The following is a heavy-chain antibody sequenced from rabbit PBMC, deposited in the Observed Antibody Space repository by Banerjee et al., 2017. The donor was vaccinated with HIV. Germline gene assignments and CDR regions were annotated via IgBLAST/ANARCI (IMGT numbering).Heavy chain of an antibody. V-gene: IGHV1S45*01. J-gene: IGHJ4*01. D-gene: IGHD4-1*01. CDR2: IYGGSSGST. CDR1: GFSFSSSYY. Sequence: EQLEESGGDLVKPEGSLTLTCTASGFSFSSSYYMCWVRQAPGKGPEWIACIYGGSSGSTYYASWAKGRFTISKTSSTTVTLQMTRLTAADTATYFCARDLAGVIGWNFNLWGQGTLVTVS. CDR3: ARDLAGVIGWNFNL.